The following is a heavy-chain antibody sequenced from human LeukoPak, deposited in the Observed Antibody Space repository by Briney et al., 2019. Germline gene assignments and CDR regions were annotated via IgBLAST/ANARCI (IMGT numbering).Heavy chain of an antibody. CDR3: SRSVSVVVPAADHDAFDI. CDR2: INHSGST. J-gene: IGHJ3*02. D-gene: IGHD2-2*01. CDR1: GGSFSGYY. V-gene: IGHV4-34*01. Sequence: SSETLSLTCAVYGGSFSGYYWSWIRQPPGKGLEWIGEINHSGSTNYNPSLKSRVTITVDTSKNQLALKLSSVTGADKTVVYCSRSVSVVVPAADHDAFDIWGQGRMVTVSS.